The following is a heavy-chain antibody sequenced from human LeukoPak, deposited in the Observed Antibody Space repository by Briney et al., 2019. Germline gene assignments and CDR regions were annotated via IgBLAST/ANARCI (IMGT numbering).Heavy chain of an antibody. CDR1: GFTFSSYA. Sequence: PGGSLRLSCAASGFTFSSYAMSWVRQAPGKGLEWVSAISGSGGSTYYADSVKGRFTISRDNSKNTLYLQMNSLRAEDTAVYYCEKAIGDYVAFDIWGQGTMVTVSS. CDR3: EKAIGDYVAFDI. D-gene: IGHD4-17*01. CDR2: ISGSGGST. J-gene: IGHJ3*02. V-gene: IGHV3-23*01.